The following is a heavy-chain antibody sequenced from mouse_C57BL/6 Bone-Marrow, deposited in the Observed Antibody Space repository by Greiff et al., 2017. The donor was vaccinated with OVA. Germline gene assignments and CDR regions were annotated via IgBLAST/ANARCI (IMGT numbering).Heavy chain of an antibody. CDR1: GYTFTDYY. CDR3: ARGDVYYFDY. V-gene: IGHV1-76*01. J-gene: IGHJ2*01. CDR2: IYPGSGNT. Sequence: QVQLKESGAELVRPGASVKLPCKASGYTFTDYYINWVKQRPGQGLEWIARIYPGSGNTYYNEKFKGKATLTAEKSSSTAYMQLSSLTSEDSAVYFCARGDVYYFDYWGQGTTLTVSS.